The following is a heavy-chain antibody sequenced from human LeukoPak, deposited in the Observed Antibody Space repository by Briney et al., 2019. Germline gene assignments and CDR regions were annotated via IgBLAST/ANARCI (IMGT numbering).Heavy chain of an antibody. CDR2: INPNSGGT. J-gene: IGHJ4*02. Sequence: GASVKVSCKASGYTFTGYYMHWVRQAPGQGLEWMGWINPNSGGTNYAQKFQGRVTMTRDTSISTAYMELSRLRSDDTAVYYCARPSQYYDILTGYFYWGQGTLVTVSS. V-gene: IGHV1-2*02. D-gene: IGHD3-9*01. CDR1: GYTFTGYY. CDR3: ARPSQYYDILTGYFY.